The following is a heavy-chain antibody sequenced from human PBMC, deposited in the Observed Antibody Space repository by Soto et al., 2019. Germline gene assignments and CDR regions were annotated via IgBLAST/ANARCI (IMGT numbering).Heavy chain of an antibody. CDR1: GDSIRSGTHH. D-gene: IGHD3-22*01. CDR2: IYYLGST. CDR3: AREGVSGYYCFDY. J-gene: IGHJ4*02. V-gene: IGHV4-31*03. Sequence: QVQLQESGPGLVKPSQTLTLTCSVSGDSIRSGTHHWSWIRQNPGKGLEWIGSIYYLGSTYYNPSLNSRVTLSVDTSKNTFSLKVNSVTVADTAVYYCAREGVSGYYCFDYWGQGALVTVSS.